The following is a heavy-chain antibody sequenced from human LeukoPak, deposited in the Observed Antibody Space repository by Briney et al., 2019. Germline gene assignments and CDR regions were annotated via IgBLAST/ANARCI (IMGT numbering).Heavy chain of an antibody. J-gene: IGHJ4*02. Sequence: PGGSLRLSCAASGFTFSSYGMHWVRQAPGKGREWVAVIWYDGSNEYYADSVKGRFTISRDNSKNTLYLQMNSLRAEDTAVYYCARDDYGDYGCGYWGQGTLVTVSS. D-gene: IGHD4-17*01. CDR1: GFTFSSYG. V-gene: IGHV3-33*01. CDR3: ARDDYGDYGCGY. CDR2: IWYDGSNE.